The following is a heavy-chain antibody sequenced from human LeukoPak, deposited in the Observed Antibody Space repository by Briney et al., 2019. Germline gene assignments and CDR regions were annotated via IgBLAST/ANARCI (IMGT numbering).Heavy chain of an antibody. D-gene: IGHD6-13*01. CDR3: AKVPHPAAAGDYYYMDV. J-gene: IGHJ6*03. Sequence: GGSLRLSCAVSGCTFDDYAMHWVRQAPGKGLEWVSRISGDGGSTYYADSVKGRFTISRDNSKNSLYLQMNSLRTENTALYYCAKVPHPAAAGDYYYMDVWGKGTTVTVSS. CDR1: GCTFDDYA. CDR2: ISGDGGST. V-gene: IGHV3-43*02.